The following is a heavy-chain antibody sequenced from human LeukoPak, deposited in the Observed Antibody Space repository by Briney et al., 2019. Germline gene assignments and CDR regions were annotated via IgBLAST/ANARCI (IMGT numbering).Heavy chain of an antibody. J-gene: IGHJ4*02. V-gene: IGHV3-13*04. Sequence: EGSLRLSCAASGFTFSSYDIQWARQATGKGLEWVSSIGTAGDTYYAGSVKGRFTLSRENAKKSSYLQMNNLGAGDTAVYYCARAALGFDYWGQGTLVTVSS. CDR3: ARAALGFDY. CDR2: IGTAGDT. CDR1: GFTFSSYD.